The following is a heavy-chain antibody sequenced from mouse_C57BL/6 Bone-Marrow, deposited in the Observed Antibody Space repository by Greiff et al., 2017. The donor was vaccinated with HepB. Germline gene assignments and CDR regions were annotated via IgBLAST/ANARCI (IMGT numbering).Heavy chain of an antibody. Sequence: EVQLQQSGPELVKPGASVKIPCKASGYTFTDYNMDWVKQSHGKSLEWIGDINPNNGGTIYNQKFKGKATLTVDKSSSTAYMELRSLTSEDTAVYYGAREAHYYGSSYAMDYWGQGTSVTVSS. J-gene: IGHJ4*01. V-gene: IGHV1-18*01. CDR1: GYTFTDYN. CDR2: INPNNGGT. CDR3: AREAHYYGSSYAMDY. D-gene: IGHD1-1*01.